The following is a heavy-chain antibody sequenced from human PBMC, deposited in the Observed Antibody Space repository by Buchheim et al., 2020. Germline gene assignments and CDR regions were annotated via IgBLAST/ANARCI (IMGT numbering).Heavy chain of an antibody. CDR2: IRKKANSNST. J-gene: IGHJ4*02. Sequence: DVQLVESGGGLVQPGGSLRLSCADSGCTFCDHYMDWVRQAPGKGLEWGARIRKKANSNSTEYAASVKGRFIISRDYSKNSMYLQMNSLKTEDTAVYYCARSDYGDYFDYWGQGTL. CDR1: GCTFCDHY. V-gene: IGHV3-72*01. CDR3: ARSDYGDYFDY. D-gene: IGHD4-17*01.